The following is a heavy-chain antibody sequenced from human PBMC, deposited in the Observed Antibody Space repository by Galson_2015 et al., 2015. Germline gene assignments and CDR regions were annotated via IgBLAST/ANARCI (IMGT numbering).Heavy chain of an antibody. CDR3: ARDLPDSYIAPSPSVPQNWFDP. CDR1: GFTFSSYA. CDR2: ISYDGSNK. Sequence: SLRLSCAASGFTFSSYAMHWVRQAPGKGLEWVAVISYDGSNKYYADSVKGRFTISRDNSKSTLYLQMNSLRAEDTAVYYCARDLPDSYIAPSPSVPQNWFDPWGQGTLVTVSS. J-gene: IGHJ5*02. V-gene: IGHV3-30-3*01. D-gene: IGHD6-13*01.